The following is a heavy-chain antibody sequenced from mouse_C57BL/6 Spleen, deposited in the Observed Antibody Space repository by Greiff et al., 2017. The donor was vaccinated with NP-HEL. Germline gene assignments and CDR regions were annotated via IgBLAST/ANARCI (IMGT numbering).Heavy chain of an antibody. V-gene: IGHV1-80*01. Sequence: VMLVESGAELVKPGASVKISCKASGYAFSSYWMNWVKQRPGKGLEWIGQIYPGDGDTNYNGKFKGKATLTADKSSSTAYMQLSSLTSEDSAVYFCASYYDYDGWFAYWGQGTLVTVSA. CDR2: IYPGDGDT. D-gene: IGHD2-4*01. CDR1: GYAFSSYW. J-gene: IGHJ3*01. CDR3: ASYYDYDGWFAY.